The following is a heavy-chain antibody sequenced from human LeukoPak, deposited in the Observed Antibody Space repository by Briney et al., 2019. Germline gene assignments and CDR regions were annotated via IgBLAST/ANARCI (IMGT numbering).Heavy chain of an antibody. J-gene: IGHJ4*02. D-gene: IGHD2-8*01. CDR2: ISSSSSYI. V-gene: IGHV3-21*01. CDR3: ARVGAIYCTNGVCPPFDY. CDR1: GFTFSSYS. Sequence: GGSLRLSCAASGFTFSSYSMNWARQAPGKGLEWVSSISSSSSYIYYADSVKGRFTISRDNAKNSLYLQMNSLRVDDTAVYYCARVGAIYCTNGVCPPFDYWGQGTLVTVSS.